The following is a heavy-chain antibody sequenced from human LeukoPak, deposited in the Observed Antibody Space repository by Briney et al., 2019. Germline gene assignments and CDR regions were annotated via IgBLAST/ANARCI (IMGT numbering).Heavy chain of an antibody. D-gene: IGHD6-13*01. J-gene: IGHJ4*02. CDR3: HTDYSSSWYYFDY. CDR1: GYTFTSCG. CDR2: ISAYNGNT. V-gene: IGHV1-18*01. Sequence: ASVKVSCKASGYTFTSCGICWVRQAPGQGLEWMGWISAYNGNTNYAQKLQGRVTMTTDTSTSTAYMELRSLRSDDTAVYYCHTDYSSSWYYFDYWGQGTLVTVPS.